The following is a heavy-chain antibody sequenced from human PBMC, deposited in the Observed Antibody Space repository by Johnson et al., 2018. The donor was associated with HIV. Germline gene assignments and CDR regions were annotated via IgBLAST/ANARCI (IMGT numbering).Heavy chain of an antibody. V-gene: IGHV3-23*04. Sequence: VQLVESGGGLVQPGGSLRLSCAASGFTFSSYAMSWVRQAPGKGLEWVSAISGSGGSTYYADSVKGRFTISRDNSKNTLYLQMNSLKTEDTAVYYCTTDGVTIFGVVIPDAFDIWGQGTMVTVSS. CDR1: GFTFSSYA. D-gene: IGHD3-3*01. CDR3: TTDGVTIFGVVIPDAFDI. CDR2: ISGSGGST. J-gene: IGHJ3*02.